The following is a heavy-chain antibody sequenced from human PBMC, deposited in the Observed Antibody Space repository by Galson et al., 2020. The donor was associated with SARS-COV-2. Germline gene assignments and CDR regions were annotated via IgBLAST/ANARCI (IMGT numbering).Heavy chain of an antibody. CDR1: GFSFGIYW. V-gene: IGHV3-7*01. J-gene: IGHJ4*02. D-gene: IGHD2-2*01. CDR3: ARGITSCCRVGW. Sequence: GGSLRLSCAASGFSFGIYWMSWVRQTPGQGLEWVASISEDGSKKYYADSVKGRFTISRHNAENSLYLQMNSLRAEDTAVYYCARGITSCCRVGWWGRGTRVSVS. CDR2: ISEDGSKK.